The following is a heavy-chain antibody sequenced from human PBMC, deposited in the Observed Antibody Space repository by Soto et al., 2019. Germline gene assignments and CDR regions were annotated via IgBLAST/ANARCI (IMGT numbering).Heavy chain of an antibody. J-gene: IGHJ4*02. V-gene: IGHV3-23*01. D-gene: IGHD5-18*01. CDR2: ISGSGDST. CDR1: GFTFSSYA. CDR3: AKGIYSYGYNSFDY. Sequence: PGGSLRRSCAASGFTFSSYAMGWVRQAPGKGLEWVSAISGSGDSTYDADSVKGRFTISRHNSKNTLYLQMNSLRAEDTAVYYCAKGIYSYGYNSFDYWSQGTLVTVSS.